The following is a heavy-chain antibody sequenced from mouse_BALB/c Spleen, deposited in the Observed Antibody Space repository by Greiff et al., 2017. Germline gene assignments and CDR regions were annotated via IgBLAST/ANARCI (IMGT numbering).Heavy chain of an antibody. CDR1: GYTFTSYN. J-gene: IGHJ2*01. V-gene: IGHV1-12*01. CDR2: IYPGNGDT. CDR3: ARVLRNYFDY. D-gene: IGHD1-1*01. Sequence: LQQPGAELVKPGASVKMSCKASGYTFTSYNMHWVKQTPGQGLEWIGAIYPGNGDTSYNQKFKGKATLTADKSSSTAYMQLSSLTSEDSAVYYCARVLRNYFDYWGQGTTLTVSS.